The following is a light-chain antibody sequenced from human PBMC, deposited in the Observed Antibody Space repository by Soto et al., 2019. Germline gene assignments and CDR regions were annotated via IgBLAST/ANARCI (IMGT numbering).Light chain of an antibody. CDR1: SSDIGRYNY. Sequence: QSALTQPRSVSGSPGQSVTISCTGTSSDIGRYNYVSWYQQHPGKAPKLMIYDVSKRPSGVPDRFSGSKSVNTASLTISGLQAADEADYYCCSYAGSYTWVFGGGTKLTVL. V-gene: IGLV2-11*01. CDR3: CSYAGSYTWV. J-gene: IGLJ3*02. CDR2: DVS.